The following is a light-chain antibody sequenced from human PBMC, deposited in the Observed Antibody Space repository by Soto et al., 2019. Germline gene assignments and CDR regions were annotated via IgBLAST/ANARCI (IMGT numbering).Light chain of an antibody. CDR2: AAS. CDR1: QSISSY. J-gene: IGKJ5*01. CDR3: QQSYSTPIT. Sequence: DIQMTQSPSSLSASVGDRVTITCRASQSISSYLNWYQQKPGKAPKVLIHAASSLQSGVPSRFSGSGSGTDFTLTISSLQPEDFATYFWQQSYSTPITFGQGTRLEIK. V-gene: IGKV1-39*01.